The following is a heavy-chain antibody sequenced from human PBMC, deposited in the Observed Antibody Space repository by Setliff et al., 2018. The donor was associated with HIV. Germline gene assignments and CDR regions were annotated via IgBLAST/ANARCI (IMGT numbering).Heavy chain of an antibody. V-gene: IGHV4-4*07. Sequence: SETLSLTCTVSGGSVNTYYWTWIRQPAGRGLEWIGRIHMTGGTSSNPSLRGRVIMSLDTSKTQSSLKLSSVTAADTAVYYCARATSSPGSTPDWGQGILVTVSS. CDR3: ARATSSPGSTPD. D-gene: IGHD6-6*01. CDR1: GGSVNTYY. J-gene: IGHJ4*02. CDR2: IHMTGGT.